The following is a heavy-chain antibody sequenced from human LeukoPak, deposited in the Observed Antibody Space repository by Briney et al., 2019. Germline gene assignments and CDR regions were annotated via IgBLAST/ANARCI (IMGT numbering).Heavy chain of an antibody. CDR3: ARGYMTDDY. D-gene: IGHD2-2*02. CDR1: GFTFNNSW. Sequence: GGSLRLSCVASGFTFNNSWMSWVRQAPGKGLEWVASIKQDGSDKYYVDSVRGRFTISRDNAKNSLYLQMSSLRAGDTAVYYCARGYMTDDYWGQGSLVTVSS. CDR2: IKQDGSDK. J-gene: IGHJ4*02. V-gene: IGHV3-7*05.